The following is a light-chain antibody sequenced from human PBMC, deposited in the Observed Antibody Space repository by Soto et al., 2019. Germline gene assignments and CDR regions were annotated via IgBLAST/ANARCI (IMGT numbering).Light chain of an antibody. CDR2: GAS. V-gene: IGKV3-15*01. CDR1: QSISNS. Sequence: EIVITQSRASLSVSPGETAPLPCWASQSISNSLAWSPQKPGKAPSLLIYGASTRATGIPARFSGSGSGTECTLTIRSLQSEDSALYYCQQYNTGPPRTFGQGTKLEIK. CDR3: QQYNTGPPRT. J-gene: IGKJ2*01.